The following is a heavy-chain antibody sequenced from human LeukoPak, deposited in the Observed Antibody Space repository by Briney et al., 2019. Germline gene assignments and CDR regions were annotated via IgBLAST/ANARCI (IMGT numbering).Heavy chain of an antibody. CDR1: GYTFTGYY. CDR3: ARTIAVAVVWFDP. J-gene: IGHJ5*02. V-gene: IGHV1-18*04. Sequence: ASVKVSCKASGYTFTGYYMHWVRQAPGQGLEWMGWISAYNGNTNYAQKLQGRVTMTTDTSTSTAYMELRSLRSDDTAVYYCARTIAVAVVWFDPWGQGTLVTVSS. CDR2: ISAYNGNT. D-gene: IGHD6-19*01.